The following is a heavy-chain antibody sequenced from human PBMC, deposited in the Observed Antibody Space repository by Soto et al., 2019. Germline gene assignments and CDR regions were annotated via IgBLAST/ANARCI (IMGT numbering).Heavy chain of an antibody. V-gene: IGHV3-33*01. CDR3: AREQTLYYDSSGYIYYYYYGMDV. CDR2: IWYDGSNK. CDR1: GFTLSSYG. D-gene: IGHD3-22*01. Sequence: PGWSLRLSCAASGFTLSSYGMHWVRQAPGKGLEWVAVIWYDGSNKYYADPVKGRFTISRDNSKNTLYLQMNSLRAEDTAVYYCAREQTLYYDSSGYIYYYYYGMDVWGQGTTVTVSS. J-gene: IGHJ6*02.